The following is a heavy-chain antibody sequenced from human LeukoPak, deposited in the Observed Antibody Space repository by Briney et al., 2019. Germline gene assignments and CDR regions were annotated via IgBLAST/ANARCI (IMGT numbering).Heavy chain of an antibody. J-gene: IGHJ5*02. CDR2: INPNSGGT. CDR3: AREAFAVGSLNWFDP. Sequence: GASVKVSCKASGYTFTGYYMHWVRQAPEQGLEWMGWINPNSGGTNYAQKFQGRVTMTRDTSISTAYMELSRLRSDDTAVYYCAREAFAVGSLNWFDPWGQGTLVTVSS. D-gene: IGHD6-13*01. V-gene: IGHV1-2*02. CDR1: GYTFTGYY.